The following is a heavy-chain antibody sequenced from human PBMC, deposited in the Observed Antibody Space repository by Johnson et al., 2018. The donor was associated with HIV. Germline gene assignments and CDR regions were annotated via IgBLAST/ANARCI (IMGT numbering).Heavy chain of an antibody. CDR1: GFTFSSYW. D-gene: IGHD3-3*01. J-gene: IGHJ3*02. V-gene: IGHV3-7*01. CDR3: ARIQYNFWSDPDAFDI. Sequence: VQLVESGGDLVQPGGSLRLSCAASGFTFSSYWMSWVRQAPGKGLEWVANIRQDGSEKHYVDSVKGRFTISRDNAKNSLYLQINSLRAEDTAVYYCARIQYNFWSDPDAFDIWGQGTIVIVSS. CDR2: IRQDGSEK.